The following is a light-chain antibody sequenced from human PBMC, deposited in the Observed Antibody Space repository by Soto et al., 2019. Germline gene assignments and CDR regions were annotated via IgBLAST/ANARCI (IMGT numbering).Light chain of an antibody. CDR1: QSVLYSSNNKNY. V-gene: IGKV4-1*01. Sequence: DIVMTQSPDSLAVSLGERATINCKSSQSVLYSSNNKNYLAWYQQKPGQPPKLLIYWASTRESGVPDRFSGSGSGTDFTLTISILQAEDVAVYYCQQYYSPSRLFTFGPGTKVDIK. J-gene: IGKJ3*01. CDR3: QQYYSPSRLFT. CDR2: WAS.